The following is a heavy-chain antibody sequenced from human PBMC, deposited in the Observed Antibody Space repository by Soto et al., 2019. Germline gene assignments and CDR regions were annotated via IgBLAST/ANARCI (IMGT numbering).Heavy chain of an antibody. Sequence: QVQLQESGPGLVKPSETLSLTCTVSGGSISSYYWSWIRQPPGKGLEWIGYIYYSGSTNYNPSLKSRVTISVDTSKNQFALKLSSVTAADTAVYYCARLLWSRGDWCDPWGQGTLVTVSS. CDR1: GGSISSYY. J-gene: IGHJ5*02. CDR2: IYYSGST. D-gene: IGHD3-10*01. CDR3: ARLLWSRGDWCDP. V-gene: IGHV4-59*08.